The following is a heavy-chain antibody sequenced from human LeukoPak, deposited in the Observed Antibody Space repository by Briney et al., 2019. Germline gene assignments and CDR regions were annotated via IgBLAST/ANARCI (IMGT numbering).Heavy chain of an antibody. CDR1: GFTFRNYG. CDR3: ARGWGVPTSYFDY. J-gene: IGHJ4*02. Sequence: RRSLRLSCAASGFTFRNYGMHWVRQAPGKGLEWVAVIWYDGSNKYYADSVKGRFTISRDSSKNTLYLQMNSLRADDTAVYYCARGWGVPTSYFDYWGQGTLVTVSS. CDR2: IWYDGSNK. D-gene: IGHD2-8*01. V-gene: IGHV3-33*01.